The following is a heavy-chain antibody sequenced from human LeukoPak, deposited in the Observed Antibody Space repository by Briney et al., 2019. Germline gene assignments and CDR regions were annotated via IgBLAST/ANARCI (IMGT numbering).Heavy chain of an antibody. CDR1: GFSFSDYH. J-gene: IGHJ3*02. V-gene: IGHV3-11*06. CDR2: IVSSSTYT. Sequence: PGGSLRLSSAASGFSFSDYHISWIRQPPGKGLEWVSYIVSSSTYTKYADSVKGRFTISRDNTKSSVYLQMNSLRAEDRVVYYCARDRDAFDIWGEGTMVTVSS. CDR3: ARDRDAFDI.